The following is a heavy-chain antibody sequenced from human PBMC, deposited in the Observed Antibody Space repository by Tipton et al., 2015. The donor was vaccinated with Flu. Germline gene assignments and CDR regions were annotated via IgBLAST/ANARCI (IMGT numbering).Heavy chain of an antibody. Sequence: TLSLTCAVYGGSFSGHYWSWIRQPPGKGLEWIGEINHSGSTNYNPSLKSRVTISVDTSKNQFSLKLSSVTAADTAVYYCARGLGVVVAVAFDIWGPRDNDHRLF. CDR2: INHSGST. D-gene: IGHD2-15*01. V-gene: IGHV4-34*01. J-gene: IGHJ3*02. CDR1: GGSFSGHY. CDR3: ARGLGVVVAVAFDI.